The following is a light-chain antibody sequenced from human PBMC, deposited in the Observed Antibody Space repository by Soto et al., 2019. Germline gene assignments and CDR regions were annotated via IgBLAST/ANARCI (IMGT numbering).Light chain of an antibody. J-gene: IGKJ1*01. V-gene: IGKV1-39*01. CDR2: GAS. Sequence: DIQMTQSPSALSASVGDRVTITCRASQSISTYLEWFQQKPGKAPKLLIYGASTLQSGVPSRFSGSGSGTDFTLTISSLQPEDFATYYCQHYNSYSEAFGQGTKVDIK. CDR1: QSISTY. CDR3: QHYNSYSEA.